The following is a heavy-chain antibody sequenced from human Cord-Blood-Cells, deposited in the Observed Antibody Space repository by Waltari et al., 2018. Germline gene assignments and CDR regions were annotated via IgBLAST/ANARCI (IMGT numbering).Heavy chain of an antibody. V-gene: IGHV1-2*04. D-gene: IGHD6-6*01. J-gene: IGHJ4*02. CDR2: INPNSGGT. Sequence: QVQLVQSAAEVKKPGASVKVSCTASGYTFTGYYIHWVRQAPGQGLEWMGWINPNSGGTNYAQKFQGWVTMTRDTSISTAYMELSRLRSDDTAVYYCARGDSPAEYSFDYWGQGTLVTVSS. CDR1: GYTFTGYY. CDR3: ARGDSPAEYSFDY.